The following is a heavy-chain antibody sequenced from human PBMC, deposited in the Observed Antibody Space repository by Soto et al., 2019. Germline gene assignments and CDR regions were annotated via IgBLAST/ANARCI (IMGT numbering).Heavy chain of an antibody. Sequence: QVQLVQSGAEGKKPGASVKVSCKACGYTFTSYAMHWVRQAPGQRLEWMGWINAGNGKTKYSQKFQGRVTITRDTYVSTAHRELSSLSSEETAVYYCARDVGATGDWGQGNRVTVSS. CDR1: GYTFTSYA. D-gene: IGHD1-26*01. V-gene: IGHV1-3*01. CDR3: ARDVGATGD. J-gene: IGHJ4*02. CDR2: INAGNGKT.